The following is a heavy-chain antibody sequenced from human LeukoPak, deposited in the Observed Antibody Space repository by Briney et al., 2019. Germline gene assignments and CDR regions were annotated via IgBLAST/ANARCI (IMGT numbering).Heavy chain of an antibody. CDR2: INNDGSTT. Sequence: GGSLRLSCAASGFTFANTWMHWVRQAPGKGLVWVSLINNDGSTTNCADSVKGRFTISRDNAKNTVYLQMNSLRAEDTAVYDCAIGGTYGSGSWGRGTLVTVSS. CDR3: AIGGTYGSGS. CDR1: GFTFANTW. D-gene: IGHD3-10*01. J-gene: IGHJ4*02. V-gene: IGHV3-74*01.